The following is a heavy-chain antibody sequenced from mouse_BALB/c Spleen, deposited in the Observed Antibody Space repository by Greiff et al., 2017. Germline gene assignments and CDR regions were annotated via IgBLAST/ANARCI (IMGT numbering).Heavy chain of an antibody. CDR3: ARPARATPWFAY. CDR2: IYPGSGST. V-gene: IGHV1-55*01. J-gene: IGHJ3*01. Sequence: QVQLQQSGAELVKPGTSVKLSCKASGYNFTSYWISWVKLRPGQGLEWIGDIYPGSGSTNYNEKFKSKATLTVDTSSSTAYMQLSSLASEDSALYYCARPARATPWFAYWGQGTLVTVSA. D-gene: IGHD3-1*01. CDR1: GYNFTSYW.